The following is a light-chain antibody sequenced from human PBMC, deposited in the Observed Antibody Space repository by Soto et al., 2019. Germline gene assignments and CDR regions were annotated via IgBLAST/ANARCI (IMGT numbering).Light chain of an antibody. CDR2: GAS. J-gene: IGKJ5*01. CDR1: QSVSSSY. V-gene: IGKV3-20*01. CDR3: QQYGSSPFT. Sequence: EIVLTQSPGTLSLSPGKRATLSCRASQSVSSSYLAWYQQKPGQAPRLLIYGASSRATGIPDRFSGSGSGTDFTLTISRLETEDFAVYYCQQYGSSPFTFGQGTRLEIK.